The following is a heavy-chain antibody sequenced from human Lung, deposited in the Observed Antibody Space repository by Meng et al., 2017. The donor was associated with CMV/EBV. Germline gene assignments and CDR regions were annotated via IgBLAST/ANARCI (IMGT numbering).Heavy chain of an antibody. CDR3: ARDHGYSYGSGWFDP. CDR1: GCTFSSYA. V-gene: IGHV3-30*04. D-gene: IGHD5-18*01. CDR2: ISYDGSNK. J-gene: IGHJ5*02. Sequence: SGCTFSSYARHWVRQAPGKGLEWVAVISYDGSNKYYADSVKGRFTISRDNSKNTLYLQMNSLRAEDTAVYYCARDHGYSYGSGWFDPWGQGTLVTVSS.